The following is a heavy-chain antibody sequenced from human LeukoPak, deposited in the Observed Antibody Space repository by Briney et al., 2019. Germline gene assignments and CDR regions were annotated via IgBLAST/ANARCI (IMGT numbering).Heavy chain of an antibody. J-gene: IGHJ3*02. CDR1: GFTFSSYS. V-gene: IGHV3-21*01. D-gene: IGHD5-24*01. Sequence: PGGSLRLSCAASGFTFSSYSMNWVRQAPGKGLEWVSFISSSSSYIYYADSVKGRFTISRDNAKNSLYLQMNSLRAEDTTVYYCARDEDGSSPPLWAFDIWGQGTMVTVSS. CDR3: ARDEDGSSPPLWAFDI. CDR2: ISSSSSYI.